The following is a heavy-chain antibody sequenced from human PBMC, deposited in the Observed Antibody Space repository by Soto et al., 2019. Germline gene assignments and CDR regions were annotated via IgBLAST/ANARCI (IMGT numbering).Heavy chain of an antibody. CDR1: GYNFTTHV. J-gene: IGHJ4*02. CDR2: INCGSGNT. V-gene: IGHV1-3*01. CDR3: ARGNTSGWTFDF. Sequence: QVQLVQSGAEVKQPGASASVSCKASGYNFTTHVVHWLRQAPGQGPEWMGWINCGSGNTVYSQKFQGRVTFTRDTSARTAYMDLNSLTSGDTAVYYCARGNTSGWTFDFWGRGTLVTVSS. D-gene: IGHD6-19*01.